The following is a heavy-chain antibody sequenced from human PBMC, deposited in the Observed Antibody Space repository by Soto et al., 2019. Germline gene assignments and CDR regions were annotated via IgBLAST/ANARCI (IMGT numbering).Heavy chain of an antibody. CDR3: AKGGNIAVVVADYGMDV. CDR2: INAGNGNT. Sequence: QVQLVQSGAEVKKPGASVKVSCKASGYTFSNFAMHWVRQAPGQRLEWMGWINAGNGNTKYSQKFQERVTITRDTSASTAYMELSSLRSEDTAVYYCAKGGNIAVVVADYGMDVWGQGTTVTVSS. V-gene: IGHV1-3*01. D-gene: IGHD2-15*01. J-gene: IGHJ6*02. CDR1: GYTFSNFA.